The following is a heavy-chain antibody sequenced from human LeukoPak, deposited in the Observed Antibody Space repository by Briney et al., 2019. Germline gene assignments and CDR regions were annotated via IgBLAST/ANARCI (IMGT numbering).Heavy chain of an antibody. CDR2: INSDGSST. J-gene: IGHJ6*03. D-gene: IGHD6-13*01. Sequence: GGSLSLSCAASGFTFSSYWMHWVRQAPGKGLVWVSRINSDGSSTSYADSVKGRFTISRDNAKNTLYLQMNSLRAEDTAVYYCARAAIAAARIYYYMDVWGKGTTVTVSS. V-gene: IGHV3-74*01. CDR3: ARAAIAAARIYYYMDV. CDR1: GFTFSSYW.